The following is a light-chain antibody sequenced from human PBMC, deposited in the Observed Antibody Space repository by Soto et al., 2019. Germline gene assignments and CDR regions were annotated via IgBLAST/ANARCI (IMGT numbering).Light chain of an antibody. V-gene: IGKV3-20*01. Sequence: EIVLTQSPGTLSLSPGERATLSCRASQSVSSSYLAWYQRKPGQAPRLLIYGASSRATGIPDSVSGSGSGTDFTLTISRLEPEDFAVYYCQQYGSSPLITFGQGTRLEIK. CDR3: QQYGSSPLIT. J-gene: IGKJ5*01. CDR1: QSVSSSY. CDR2: GAS.